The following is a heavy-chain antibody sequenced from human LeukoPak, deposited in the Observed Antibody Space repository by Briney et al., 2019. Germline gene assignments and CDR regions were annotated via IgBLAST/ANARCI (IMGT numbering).Heavy chain of an antibody. Sequence: GGSLRLSCAASGFTFSSYAMSWVRQAPGKGLEGVSAISGSGGSTYYADSVKGRFTISRDNSKNTLYLQMNSLRAEDTAVYYCAKATIFGVVRFDYWGQGTLVTVSS. V-gene: IGHV3-23*01. D-gene: IGHD3-3*01. J-gene: IGHJ4*02. CDR3: AKATIFGVVRFDY. CDR1: GFTFSSYA. CDR2: ISGSGGST.